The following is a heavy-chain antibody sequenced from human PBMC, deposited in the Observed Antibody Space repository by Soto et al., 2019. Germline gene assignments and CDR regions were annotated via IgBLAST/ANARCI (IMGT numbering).Heavy chain of an antibody. Sequence: QVQLVESGGGVVQPGRSLRLSCAASGFTFSSYAMHWVRQAPGKGLEWVAVISYDGSNKYYADSVKGRFTISRDNSKNTLYLQMNSLRAEDTAVYYCAKAGPLWVGELPLGADVWGQGTTVTVSS. D-gene: IGHD3-10*01. V-gene: IGHV3-30-3*01. CDR3: AKAGPLWVGELPLGADV. CDR2: ISYDGSNK. CDR1: GFTFSSYA. J-gene: IGHJ6*02.